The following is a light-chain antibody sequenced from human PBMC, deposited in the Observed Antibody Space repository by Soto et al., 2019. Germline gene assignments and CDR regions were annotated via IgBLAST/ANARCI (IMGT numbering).Light chain of an antibody. CDR2: DVR. CDR1: SSDVGGYNF. J-gene: IGLJ3*02. CDR3: CSHAGSYTLWV. Sequence: QSALTQPRSVSGSPGQSVTISCTGTSSDVGGYNFVSWYQQYPGKAPKLIIFDVRKRPSGVPDRFSGSKSGNTASLTISGLQPEDEADYYCCSHAGSYTLWVFGGGTKLPVL. V-gene: IGLV2-11*01.